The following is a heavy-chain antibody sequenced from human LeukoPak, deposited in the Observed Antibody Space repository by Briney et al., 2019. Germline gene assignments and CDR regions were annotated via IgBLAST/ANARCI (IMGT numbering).Heavy chain of an antibody. J-gene: IGHJ4*02. CDR3: ARERAGEYYFDY. D-gene: IGHD3-10*01. Sequence: SVKLSCKASGGTFSSYAISWVRQAPGQGLEWMGRIIPILGIANYAQKFQGRVTITADKSTSTAYMELSSLRSEDTAVYYCARERAGEYYFDYWGQGTLVTVSS. CDR2: IIPILGIA. CDR1: GGTFSSYA. V-gene: IGHV1-69*04.